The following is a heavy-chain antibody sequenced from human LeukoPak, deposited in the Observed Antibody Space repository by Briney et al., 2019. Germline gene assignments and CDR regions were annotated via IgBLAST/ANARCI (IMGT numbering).Heavy chain of an antibody. D-gene: IGHD6-19*01. CDR2: ISVYNGNK. J-gene: IGHJ4*02. Sequence: ASVKVSCKASGYTSTNYGMSWVGQAPGQGLEGMGWISVYNGNKNYAQLLHGRLTMTPHTSTSTAYMELRSLRSDDTAVYYCARDADDTEYSSGWPFFDYWGQGTLVTVFS. V-gene: IGHV1-18*01. CDR3: ARDADDTEYSSGWPFFDY. CDR1: GYTSTNYG.